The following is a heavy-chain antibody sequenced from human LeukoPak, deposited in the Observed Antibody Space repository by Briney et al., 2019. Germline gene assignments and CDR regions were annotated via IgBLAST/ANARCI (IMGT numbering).Heavy chain of an antibody. CDR3: AKKGGGGDPDY. Sequence: GGSLRLSCAASGFTFSSYAMHWIRQAPGKGLEWVAVISYDGSNKYYADSVKGRFTISRDNSKNTLYLQMNSLRAEDTAVYYCAKKGGGGDPDYWGQGTLVTVSS. V-gene: IGHV3-30*04. J-gene: IGHJ4*02. CDR2: ISYDGSNK. CDR1: GFTFSSYA. D-gene: IGHD2-21*02.